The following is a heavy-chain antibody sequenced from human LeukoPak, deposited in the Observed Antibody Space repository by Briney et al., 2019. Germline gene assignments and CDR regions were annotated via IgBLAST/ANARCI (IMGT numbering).Heavy chain of an antibody. CDR3: ARDRCTNGVCYVDY. CDR1: GYTFTGYY. J-gene: IGHJ4*02. Sequence: ASVKVSCKASGYTFTGYYMHWVRQAPGQGLEWMGWINPNSGGTNYAQKLQGRVTMTTDTSTSTAYMELRSLRSDDTAVYYCARDRCTNGVCYVDYWGQGTLVTVSS. D-gene: IGHD2-8*01. V-gene: IGHV1-2*02. CDR2: INPNSGGT.